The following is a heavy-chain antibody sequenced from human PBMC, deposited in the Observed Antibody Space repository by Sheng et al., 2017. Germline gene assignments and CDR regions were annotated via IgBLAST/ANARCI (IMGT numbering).Heavy chain of an antibody. CDR3: ARGVIPGGYYGMDV. D-gene: IGHD3-16*02. J-gene: IGHJ6*02. Sequence: QVQLQQWGAGLLKPSETLSLTCAVYGGSFSGYYWSWIRQPPGKGLEWIGEINHSGSTNYNPSLKSRVTISVDTSKNQFSLKLSSVTAADTAVYYCARGVIPGGYYGMDVWGQGTTVTVSS. CDR1: GGSFSGYY. V-gene: IGHV4-34*01. CDR2: INHSGST.